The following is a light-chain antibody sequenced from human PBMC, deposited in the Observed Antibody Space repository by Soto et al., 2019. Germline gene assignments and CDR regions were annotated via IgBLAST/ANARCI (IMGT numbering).Light chain of an antibody. Sequence: EIVLTQSPATLSLSPGERATLSCRASQSVSSYLAWYQQKPGQAPRLLIYDASNRATGIPARISGSGSGTDFTLPISSLEPEDFAVYYCQQRSNWPPRFTFGPGTKVDI. CDR2: DAS. CDR3: QQRSNWPPRFT. J-gene: IGKJ3*01. CDR1: QSVSSY. V-gene: IGKV3-11*01.